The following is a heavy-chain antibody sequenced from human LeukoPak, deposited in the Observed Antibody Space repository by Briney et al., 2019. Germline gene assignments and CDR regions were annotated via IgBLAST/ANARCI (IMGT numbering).Heavy chain of an antibody. D-gene: IGHD5-18*01. CDR3: AKGDVDTAMVQFHP. Sequence: GGSLRLSCAASGFTFSSYAMSWVRKAPGKGLEWVSSPSGSGGSTYYADSVKGRFTISRDNSKNTLYLQMDSLRAEDTDVYFCAKGDVDTAMVQFHPWGQGTLVTVSS. J-gene: IGHJ5*02. CDR2: PSGSGGST. V-gene: IGHV3-23*01. CDR1: GFTFSSYA.